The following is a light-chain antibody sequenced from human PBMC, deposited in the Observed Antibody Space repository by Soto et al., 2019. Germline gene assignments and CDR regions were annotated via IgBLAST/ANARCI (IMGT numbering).Light chain of an antibody. V-gene: IGLV1-44*01. CDR3: AAWDDSLNGPV. J-gene: IGLJ2*01. CDR2: SDD. CDR1: NSNSGSYS. Sequence: QSVLTQPPSASGTPGQRGTISCSGSNSNSGSYSVNWYRHLPGTAPKLLVFSDDQRPSGVPDRFSGSKSGPSASLAISGLQSEDEADYYCAAWDDSLNGPVFGGGTKLTVL.